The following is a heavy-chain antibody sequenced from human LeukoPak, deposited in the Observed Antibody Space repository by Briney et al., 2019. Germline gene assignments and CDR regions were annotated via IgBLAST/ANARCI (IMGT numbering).Heavy chain of an antibody. CDR3: AKDLTYDYDGTGYYFDY. CDR1: GFTFSTYA. V-gene: IGHV3-23*01. D-gene: IGHD3-22*01. CDR2: ISDTT. Sequence: GGSLRLSCAASGFTFSTYAMSWVRQAPGKGLEWVSAISDTTYYADSVKGRFTISRDNSKNTLYLQMNSLGAEDTAIYYCAKDLTYDYDGTGYYFDYWGQGTLVTVSS. J-gene: IGHJ4*02.